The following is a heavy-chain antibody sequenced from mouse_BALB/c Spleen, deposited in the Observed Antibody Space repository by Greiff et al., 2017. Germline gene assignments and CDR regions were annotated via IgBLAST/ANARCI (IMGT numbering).Heavy chain of an antibody. J-gene: IGHJ4*01. Sequence: EVMLVESGGGLVQPGGSLRLSCATSGFTFTDYYMSWVRQPPGKALEWLGFIRNKANGYTTEYSASVKGRFSISRDNSQSIIYLQMNTLRAEDSATYYCAGDKGASYPMDYWGQGTSVTVSS. CDR2: IRNKANGYTT. V-gene: IGHV7-3*02. CDR1: GFTFTDYY. CDR3: AGDKGASYPMDY. D-gene: IGHD6-1*01.